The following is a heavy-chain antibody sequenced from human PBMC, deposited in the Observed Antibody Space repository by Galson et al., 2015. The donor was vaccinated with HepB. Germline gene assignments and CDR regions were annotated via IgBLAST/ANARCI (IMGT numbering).Heavy chain of an antibody. V-gene: IGHV3-30-3*01. CDR3: ASPPGGWLQLDDAFDI. Sequence: SLRLSCAASGFTFSSYAMHWVRQAPGKGLEWVAVISYDGSNKYYADSVKGRFTISRDNSKNTLYLQMNSLRAEDTAVYYCASPPGGWLQLDDAFDIWGQGTMVTVSS. CDR2: ISYDGSNK. CDR1: GFTFSSYA. J-gene: IGHJ3*02. D-gene: IGHD5-24*01.